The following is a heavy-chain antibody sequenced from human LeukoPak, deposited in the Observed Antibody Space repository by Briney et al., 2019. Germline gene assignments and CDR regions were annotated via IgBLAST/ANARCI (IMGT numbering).Heavy chain of an antibody. CDR2: IYHSGST. Sequence: SETLSLTCPVYGGSISSSNWWSWVHQPPGKGLERIGEIYHSGSTNYNPSLKSRVTISVDTSKNQFSLKLSSVTAADTAVYYCARLNYYGSGSYYRPAAFDIWGQGRLVTVSS. D-gene: IGHD3-10*01. V-gene: IGHV4-4*02. CDR1: GGSISSSNW. J-gene: IGHJ3*02. CDR3: ARLNYYGSGSYYRPAAFDI.